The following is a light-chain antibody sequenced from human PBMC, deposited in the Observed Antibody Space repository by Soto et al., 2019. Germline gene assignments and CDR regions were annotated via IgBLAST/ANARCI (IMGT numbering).Light chain of an antibody. CDR1: QGIRNE. CDR2: AAS. Sequence: EIAMTQSPASLSASAGDRVTLTCRASQGIRNELGWYQQPPGKAPKLLIYAASSLQSGVPSRFSSSGAGTEFTLTISILQEEDVATYCCQQHNRYPLTFGGGTKVDI. J-gene: IGKJ4*01. CDR3: QQHNRYPLT. V-gene: IGKV1-17*01.